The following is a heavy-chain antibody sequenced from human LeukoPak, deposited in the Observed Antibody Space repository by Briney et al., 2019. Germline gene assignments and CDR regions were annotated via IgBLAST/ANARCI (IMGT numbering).Heavy chain of an antibody. CDR1: GFTFSSYW. J-gene: IGHJ4*02. Sequence: GGSLRLSCAASGFTFSSYWMHWVRQAPGKGLVWVSRINSDGSSTSYADSVKGRFTISRDNAKNTLYLQMNSLRAEDTAVYYCAKTRKPGYCSGGSCFDYWGQGTLVTVSS. CDR3: AKTRKPGYCSGGSCFDY. D-gene: IGHD2-15*01. CDR2: INSDGSST. V-gene: IGHV3-74*01.